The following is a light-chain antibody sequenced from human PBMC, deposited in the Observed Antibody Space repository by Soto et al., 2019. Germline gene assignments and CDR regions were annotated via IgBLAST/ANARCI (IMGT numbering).Light chain of an antibody. Sequence: QSVLTQPRSVSGSPGQSVTLSCTETSSDVGGYNYVSWYQHHPGKAPKLMIYDVSKRPSGVPDRFSGSKSGNTASLTISGLRADDEADYYCCSYANTYTWVFGGGTQLTVL. V-gene: IGLV2-11*01. CDR3: CSYANTYTWV. J-gene: IGLJ3*02. CDR2: DVS. CDR1: SSDVGGYNY.